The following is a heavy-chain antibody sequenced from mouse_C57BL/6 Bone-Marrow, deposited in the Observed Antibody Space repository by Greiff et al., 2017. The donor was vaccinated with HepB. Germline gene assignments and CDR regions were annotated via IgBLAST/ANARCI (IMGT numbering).Heavy chain of an antibody. V-gene: IGHV1-81*01. CDR3: ARRGGGLTWGDY. J-gene: IGHJ4*01. D-gene: IGHD1-1*02. CDR1: GYTFTSYG. Sequence: VKLVESGAELARPGASVKLSCKASGYTFTSYGISWVKQRTGQGLEWIGEIYPRSGNTYYNEKFKGKATLTADKSSSTAYMELRSLTSEDSAVYFCARRGGGLTWGDYWGQGTSVTVSS. CDR2: IYPRSGNT.